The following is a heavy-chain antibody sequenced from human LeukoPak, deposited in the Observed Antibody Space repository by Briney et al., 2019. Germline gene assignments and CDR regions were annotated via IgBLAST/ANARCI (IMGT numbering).Heavy chain of an antibody. Sequence: ASVKVSCKASGYTFTDYYMNWVRPAPGQGLEWMGWINPNSGGTTYAQNFQGRVTMTRDTSITTAYMELSRLRSDDTAVYYCASTYYDFWSGYNRAKQDAFDIWGQGTMVTVSS. CDR1: GYTFTDYY. J-gene: IGHJ3*02. CDR2: INPNSGGT. D-gene: IGHD3-3*01. CDR3: ASTYYDFWSGYNRAKQDAFDI. V-gene: IGHV1-2*02.